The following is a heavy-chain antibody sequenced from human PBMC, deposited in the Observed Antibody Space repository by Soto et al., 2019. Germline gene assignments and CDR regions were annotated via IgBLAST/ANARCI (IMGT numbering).Heavy chain of an antibody. D-gene: IGHD5-12*01. J-gene: IGHJ6*03. CDR3: AKCGYDFGYYYYYMDV. CDR2: ISYDGSNK. Sequence: QVQLVDSGGGVVQPGRSLRLSCAAYGFTFSSYGMHWVRQAPGKGLEWVAVISYDGSNKYYADSVKGRFTISRDNSKNTLYLQMNSLRAEDTAVYYCAKCGYDFGYYYYYMDVWGKGTTVTVSS. CDR1: GFTFSSYG. V-gene: IGHV3-30*18.